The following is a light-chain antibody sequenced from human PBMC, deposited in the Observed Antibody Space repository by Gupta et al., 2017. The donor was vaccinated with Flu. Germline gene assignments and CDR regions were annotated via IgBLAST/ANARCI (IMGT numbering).Light chain of an antibody. CDR1: QDIRNY. Sequence: DIQMTQSPSSLSASVGDRVTITCQASQDIRNYLNWYKQKPGKAPKLLIYDASNWETGVPSRFSGSGYGTDFTVTISRRQPEDIASYYCQQYENLPLITFGGGTKVEIK. CDR2: DAS. V-gene: IGKV1-33*01. CDR3: QQYENLPLIT. J-gene: IGKJ4*01.